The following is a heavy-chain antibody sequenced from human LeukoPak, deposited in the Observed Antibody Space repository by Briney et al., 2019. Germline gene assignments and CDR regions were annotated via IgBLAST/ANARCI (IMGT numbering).Heavy chain of an antibody. D-gene: IGHD2-2*01. Sequence: PGGSLRLSCAASGFTFSSYSMNWVRQAPGKGLEWVSSISSSSSYIYYADSVKGRFTISRDNAKNSLYLQMNSLRAEDTAVYYCASGDYSSSVPDYWGQGTLVTVSS. V-gene: IGHV3-21*01. CDR1: GFTFSSYS. J-gene: IGHJ4*02. CDR3: ASGDYSSSVPDY. CDR2: ISSSSSYI.